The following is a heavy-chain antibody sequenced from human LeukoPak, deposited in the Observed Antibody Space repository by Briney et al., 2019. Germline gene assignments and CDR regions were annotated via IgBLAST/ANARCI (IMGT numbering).Heavy chain of an antibody. CDR1: GFTFSSYE. J-gene: IGHJ4*02. CDR2: ISSSGSTI. CDR3: ARDLEDYGDYERNFDY. V-gene: IGHV3-48*03. Sequence: GGSLRLSCAASGFTFSSYEMNWVRQAPGKGLEWVSYISSSGSTIYYADSVKGRFTISRDNAKNSLYLQMNSLRAEDTAVYYCARDLEDYGDYERNFDYWGQGTPVTVSS. D-gene: IGHD4-17*01.